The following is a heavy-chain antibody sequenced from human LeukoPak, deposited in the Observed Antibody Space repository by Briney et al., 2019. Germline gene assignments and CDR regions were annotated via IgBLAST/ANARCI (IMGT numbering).Heavy chain of an antibody. CDR1: GYTFTSND. J-gene: IGHJ3*02. Sequence: ASVKVSCKASGYTFTSNDINWVRQATGQGLEWMGWMNPNSGNTGYAQKFQGRVTMTRNTSISTAYMELSSLRSEDTAVYYCARGGHQTTVTRHAFDIWGQGTMVTVSS. V-gene: IGHV1-8*01. CDR2: MNPNSGNT. D-gene: IGHD4-17*01. CDR3: ARGGHQTTVTRHAFDI.